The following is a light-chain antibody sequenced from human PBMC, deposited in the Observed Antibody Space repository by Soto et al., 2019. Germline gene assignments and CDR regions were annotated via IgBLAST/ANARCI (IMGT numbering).Light chain of an antibody. CDR2: NNN. CDR3: AAWDDSLNGLV. Sequence: QSVLTQPPSASGTPGQRVTISCSGSSSNIGSNTVNWYQQLPGTAPKLLIYNNNQRPSVVPDRFSGYKSGTSASLAISGLQSEDEADYYCAAWDDSLNGLVVGTGTKLTVL. V-gene: IGLV1-44*01. CDR1: SSNIGSNT. J-gene: IGLJ1*01.